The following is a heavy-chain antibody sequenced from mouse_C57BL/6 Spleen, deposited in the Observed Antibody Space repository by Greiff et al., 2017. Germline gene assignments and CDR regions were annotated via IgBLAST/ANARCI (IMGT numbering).Heavy chain of an antibody. CDR1: GFTFSDAW. J-gene: IGHJ1*03. Sequence: EVKLMESGGGLVQPGGSMKLSCAASGFTFSDAWMDWVRQSPEKGLEWVAEIRNKANNHATYYAESVKGRFTISRDDSKSSVYLQMNSLRAEDTGIYYCTRNDGYWNWYFDVWGTGTTVTVSS. CDR3: TRNDGYWNWYFDV. D-gene: IGHD2-3*01. V-gene: IGHV6-6*01. CDR2: IRNKANNHAT.